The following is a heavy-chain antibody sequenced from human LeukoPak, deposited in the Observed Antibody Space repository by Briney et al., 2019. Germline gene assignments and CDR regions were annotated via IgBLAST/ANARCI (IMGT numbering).Heavy chain of an antibody. CDR2: IRSHGYGGTT. CDR3: GPGPSLGNSGPPTLFDY. CDR1: GFTFRDYA. Sequence: GRSLRLSCTVSGFTFRDYAMSWFRQAPGKGLEWVGFIRSHGYGGTTESAASVKGRFTISRDDSNITAYLQLNNLNTEDTAVYYRGPGPSLGNSGPPTLFDYWGQGTLVIVSS. V-gene: IGHV3-49*03. J-gene: IGHJ4*02. D-gene: IGHD3-16*01.